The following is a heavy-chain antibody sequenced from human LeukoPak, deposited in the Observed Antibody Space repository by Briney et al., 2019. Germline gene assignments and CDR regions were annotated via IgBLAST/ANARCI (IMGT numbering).Heavy chain of an antibody. CDR1: GGAISRSSYY. Sequence: SETLSLTCTVSGGAISRSSYYWAWIRQPPGKGLEWIGSIYYTGSAYYNPSLKSRVTMSVDTSKNQFSLRLRSVTAPDTAVYSCARHPERYSYFDYWGQGTLVTVSS. CDR2: IYYTGSA. CDR3: ARHPERYSYFDY. V-gene: IGHV4-39*01. D-gene: IGHD5-18*01. J-gene: IGHJ4*02.